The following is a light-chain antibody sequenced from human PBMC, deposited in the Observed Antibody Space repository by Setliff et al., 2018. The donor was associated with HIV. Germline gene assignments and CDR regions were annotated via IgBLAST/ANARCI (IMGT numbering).Light chain of an antibody. CDR1: SSDVGGYNY. Sequence: QSALTQPRSVSGSPGQSVTLSCTGSSSDVGGYNYVSWYQQHPAKAPKLIIYDVTKRPSGVPDRFSGSKSGDTASLTISGLQSEDDADYYCCSYSATDTYIFVSGTKVTVL. CDR2: DVT. J-gene: IGLJ1*01. V-gene: IGLV2-11*01. CDR3: CSYSATDTYI.